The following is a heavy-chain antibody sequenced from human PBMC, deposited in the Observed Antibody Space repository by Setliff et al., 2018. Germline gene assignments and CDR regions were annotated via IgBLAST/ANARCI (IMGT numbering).Heavy chain of an antibody. Sequence: ASVKVSCKASGYTFTSYAMHWVRQAPGQRLEWMGWINASNGNTKYSQKFQGRVTITRDTSASTAYMELSSLRSEDTAVYYCARDGFETVVVPAAIYYYYYMDVWGKGTTVTVSS. CDR2: INASNGNT. D-gene: IGHD2-2*01. CDR1: GYTFTSYA. J-gene: IGHJ6*03. CDR3: ARDGFETVVVPAAIYYYYYMDV. V-gene: IGHV1-3*01.